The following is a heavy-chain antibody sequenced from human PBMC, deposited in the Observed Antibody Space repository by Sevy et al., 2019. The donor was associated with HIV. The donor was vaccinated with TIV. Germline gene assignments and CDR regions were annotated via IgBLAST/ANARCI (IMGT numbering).Heavy chain of an antibody. V-gene: IGHV1-18*01. CDR3: ARRAPINYYGSGSRGAFDI. Sequence: ASVKVSCKASGYTFTSYGISWVRQAPGQGLEWMGWISAYNGNTNYAQKLQGRVTMTTDTSTSTAYMELRSLRSDDTAVYYCARRAPINYYGSGSRGAFDIWGQGTMVTVSS. D-gene: IGHD3-10*01. CDR1: GYTFTSYG. J-gene: IGHJ3*02. CDR2: ISAYNGNT.